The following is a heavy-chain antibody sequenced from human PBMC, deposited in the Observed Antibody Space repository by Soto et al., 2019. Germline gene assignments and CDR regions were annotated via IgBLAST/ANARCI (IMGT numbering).Heavy chain of an antibody. D-gene: IGHD3-3*01. CDR3: ARAGYDFWSGYYPNVIGAFDI. Sequence: SETLSLTCTVSGVSISHFYWSWIRQSPGKGLEWIGYIYYSGSTNYNPSLKSRVTISVDTSKNQFSLKLSSVTAADTAVYYCARAGYDFWSGYYPNVIGAFDIWGQGTMVTVS. CDR1: GVSISHFY. CDR2: IYYSGST. J-gene: IGHJ3*02. V-gene: IGHV4-59*08.